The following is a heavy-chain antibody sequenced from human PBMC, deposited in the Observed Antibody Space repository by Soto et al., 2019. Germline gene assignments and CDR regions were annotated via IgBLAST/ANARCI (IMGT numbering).Heavy chain of an antibody. D-gene: IGHD3-22*01. CDR3: ARLSRPNYYDTSGFFKDNWFYP. V-gene: IGHV1-69*13. CDR1: GGTFNSYD. Sequence: SVKVSCKASGGTFNSYDINWVRQAPGQGLEWMGGIIPIVETPKYAQKFQGRVTITADESTNTVYMELSSLRSEDTAMYYCARLSRPNYYDTSGFFKDNWFYPWGQGTLVTVSS. J-gene: IGHJ5*02. CDR2: IIPIVETP.